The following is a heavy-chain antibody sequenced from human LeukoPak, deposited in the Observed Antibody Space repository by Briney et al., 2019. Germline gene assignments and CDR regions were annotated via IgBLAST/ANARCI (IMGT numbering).Heavy chain of an antibody. CDR1: GFTLSSYW. CDR3: AKDRTVGASYWYFDL. V-gene: IGHV3-7*03. Sequence: EGSLRLSCATSGFTLSSYWMTWVRQAPGKGLEWVANIKQDGSKKNYVDSVKGRFTISRDSSKNTLFLHMNTLRAEDTAIYYCAKDRTVGASYWYFDLWGRGTLVTVS. CDR2: IKQDGSKK. D-gene: IGHD1-26*01. J-gene: IGHJ2*01.